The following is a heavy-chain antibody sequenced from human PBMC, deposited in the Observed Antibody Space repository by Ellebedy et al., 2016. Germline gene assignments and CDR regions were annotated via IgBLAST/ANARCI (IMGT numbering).Heavy chain of an antibody. V-gene: IGHV4-39*01. Sequence: SETLSLXXTVSGCSISSSSYYWGWIRQPPGKGLAWIGSIYYSVSTYYNPSLKSRVTISVDTYKNQFSLKLSSVTAADTAVYYCARAITGTGWYNPWGQGTLVTVSS. CDR2: IYYSVST. D-gene: IGHD1-20*01. CDR1: GCSISSSSYY. CDR3: ARAITGTGWYNP. J-gene: IGHJ5*02.